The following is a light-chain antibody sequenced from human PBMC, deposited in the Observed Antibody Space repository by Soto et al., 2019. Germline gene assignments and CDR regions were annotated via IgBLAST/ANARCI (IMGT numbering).Light chain of an antibody. Sequence: QSALTQPASVSGSPGQSITISCTGTSSDVGGYNYVSWYQQHPGKAPKLMIYEVSNRPSGVSNRFSGSKSGNTASLTISGLQAEAEADYYCSSYTSSSTLHVFGTGTKVTVL. CDR3: SSYTSSSTLHV. CDR1: SSDVGGYNY. CDR2: EVS. J-gene: IGLJ1*01. V-gene: IGLV2-14*01.